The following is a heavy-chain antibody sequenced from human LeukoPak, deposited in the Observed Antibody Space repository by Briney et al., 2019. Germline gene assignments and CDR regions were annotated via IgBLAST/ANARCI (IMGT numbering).Heavy chain of an antibody. CDR1: DGSISYYY. Sequence: PSHTLSLTCTVSDGSISYYYWSWIRRPARKGLEWIGRIYVGGSTNYSPSLKSRVSMSLDKSKNQLSLKLISVSAADTAVYYCARWNMNSQDVWGRGTAVTVS. CDR3: ARWNMNSQDV. D-gene: IGHD1/OR15-1a*01. J-gene: IGHJ6*02. V-gene: IGHV4-4*07. CDR2: IYVGGST.